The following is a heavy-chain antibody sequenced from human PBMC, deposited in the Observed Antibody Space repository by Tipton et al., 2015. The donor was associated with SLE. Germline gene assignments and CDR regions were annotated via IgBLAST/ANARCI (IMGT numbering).Heavy chain of an antibody. CDR1: GFTFSSYG. D-gene: IGHD6-19*01. V-gene: IGHV3-33*01. J-gene: IGHJ4*02. CDR3: ARGGSDSARYWED. CDR2: IWYDGSNK. Sequence: SLRLSCAASGFTFSSYGMHWVRQAPGKGLEWVAAIWYDGSNKFYADSVKGRFTISRDNSKNTLYLQMNSLRAEDTALYYCARGGSDSARYWEDWGQGTPVTVSS.